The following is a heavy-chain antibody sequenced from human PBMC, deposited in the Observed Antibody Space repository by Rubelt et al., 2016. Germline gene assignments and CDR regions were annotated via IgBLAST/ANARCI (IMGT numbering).Heavy chain of an antibody. CDR2: IYSGGST. CDR3: ARKQLVIY. V-gene: IGHV3-53*01. Sequence: WVRQASGKGLEWVSVIYSGGSTYYADSVEGRFTISRDDSKNTLYLQMNSLRAEDTAVYYCARKQLVIYWGQGTLVTVSS. D-gene: IGHD6-6*01. J-gene: IGHJ4*02.